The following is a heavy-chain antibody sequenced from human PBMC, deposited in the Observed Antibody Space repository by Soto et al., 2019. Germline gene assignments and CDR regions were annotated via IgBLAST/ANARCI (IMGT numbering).Heavy chain of an antibody. J-gene: IGHJ4*02. CDR1: GFTFSSYA. V-gene: IGHV3-30-3*01. D-gene: IGHD4-17*01. CDR3: AREMTPTVTTPGRVFYSFDY. Sequence: GGSLRLSCAASGFTFSSYAMHWVRQAPGKGLEWVAVISYDGSNKYYAYCVKGRFTISRDNSKNTLYLQMNILRAEDTTVYYFAREMTPTVTTPGRVFYSFDYWGQRPLVTVSS. CDR2: ISYDGSNK.